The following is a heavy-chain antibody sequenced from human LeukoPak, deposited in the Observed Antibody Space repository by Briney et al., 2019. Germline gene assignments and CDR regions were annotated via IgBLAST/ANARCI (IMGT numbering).Heavy chain of an antibody. CDR2: IKQDGSQE. CDR1: RFTLSTYW. D-gene: IGHD3-3*01. Sequence: GGSLRLSCAASRFTLSTYWMSWVRQAPGKGLEWVAHIKQDGSQEYYVDSVKGRFTISRDNTKNSLYLQMNSLRAEDTAVFYCARDQYDTWSRRGNFDSWGQGTLVIVSS. J-gene: IGHJ4*02. CDR3: ARDQYDTWSRRGNFDS. V-gene: IGHV3-7*03.